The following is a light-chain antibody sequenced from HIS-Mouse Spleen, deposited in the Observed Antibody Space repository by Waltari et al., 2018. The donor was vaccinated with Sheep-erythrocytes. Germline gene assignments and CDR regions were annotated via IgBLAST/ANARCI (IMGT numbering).Light chain of an antibody. V-gene: IGLV2-8*01. J-gene: IGLJ1*01. CDR3: CSYAGSYNHV. Sequence: QSALTQPPSASGSPGQSVTISCTGTSSDAGGYNYVPWYQQHPGKAPKLMIYEVSKRPSGVPDRFSGSKSGNTASLTVSGLQAEDEADYYCCSYAGSYNHVFATGTKVTVL. CDR1: SSDAGGYNY. CDR2: EVS.